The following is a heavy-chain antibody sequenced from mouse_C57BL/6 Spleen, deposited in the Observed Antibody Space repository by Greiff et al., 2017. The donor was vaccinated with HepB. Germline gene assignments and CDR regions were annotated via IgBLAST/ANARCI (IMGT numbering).Heavy chain of an antibody. V-gene: IGHV5-16*01. CDR1: GFTFSDYY. CDR3: ARDRGPMDY. CDR2: INYDGSST. J-gene: IGHJ4*01. Sequence: DVKLVESEGGLVQPGSSMKLSCTASGFTFSDYYMAWVRQVPEKGLEWVANINYDGSSTYYLDSLKSRFIISRDNAKNILYLQMSSLKSEDTATYYCARDRGPMDYWGQGTSVTVSS. D-gene: IGHD3-3*01.